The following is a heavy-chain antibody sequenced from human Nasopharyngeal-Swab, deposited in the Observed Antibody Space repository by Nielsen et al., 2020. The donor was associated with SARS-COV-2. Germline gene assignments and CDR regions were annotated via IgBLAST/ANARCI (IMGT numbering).Heavy chain of an antibody. D-gene: IGHD3-22*01. J-gene: IGHJ1*01. CDR2: IKSKNDGGTT. V-gene: IGHV3-15*01. Sequence: QGPGEGVERVGRIKSKNDGGTTDYAAPVKGRFTISRDDSKNTLYLQMNSLKTEDTAVYYCTTALNPLYYYDSSGYYSPGAEYFQHWGQGTLVTVSS. CDR3: TTALNPLYYYDSSGYYSPGAEYFQH.